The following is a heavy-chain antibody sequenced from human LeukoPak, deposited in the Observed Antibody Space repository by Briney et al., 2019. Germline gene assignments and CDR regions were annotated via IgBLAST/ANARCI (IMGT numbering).Heavy chain of an antibody. D-gene: IGHD4-23*01. CDR3: AGATPGRWFDP. CDR2: IWYDGSNK. J-gene: IGHJ5*02. Sequence: GSLRLSCAASGFTFSSYGMHWVRQAPGKGLEWVAVIWYDGSNKYYADSVKGRFTISRDNSKNTLYLQMNSLRAEDTAVYYCAGATPGRWFDPWGQGTLVTVSS. CDR1: GFTFSSYG. V-gene: IGHV3-33*01.